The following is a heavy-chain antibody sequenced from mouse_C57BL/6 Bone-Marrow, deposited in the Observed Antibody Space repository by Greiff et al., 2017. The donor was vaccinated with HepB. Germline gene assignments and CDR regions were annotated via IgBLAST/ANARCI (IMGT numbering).Heavy chain of an antibody. J-gene: IGHJ2*01. V-gene: IGHV7-3*01. D-gene: IGHD1-1*01. Sequence: VQLKESGGGLVQPGGSLSLSCAASGFTFTDYYMSWVRQPPGKALEWLGFIRNKANGYTTEYSASVKGRFTISRDNSQSILYLQMNALRAEDSATYYCARHYGSSYFYYFDYWGQGTTLTVSS. CDR2: IRNKANGYTT. CDR3: ARHYGSSYFYYFDY. CDR1: GFTFTDYY.